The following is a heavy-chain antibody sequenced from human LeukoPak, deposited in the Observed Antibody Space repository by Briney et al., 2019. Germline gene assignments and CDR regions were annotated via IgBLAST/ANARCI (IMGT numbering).Heavy chain of an antibody. J-gene: IGHJ4*02. CDR1: GGSISRYS. D-gene: IGHD3-10*02. V-gene: IGHV4-59*01. CDR3: ATGQLFGKLLSPFDY. Sequence: SETLSLTCTVSGGSISRYSWSWIRQPPGKGLEWIGYIYYSGSTNYNPSLKSRITISVDTSKDQFSLKLSSVTAADTAVYSCATGQLFGKLLSPFDYWGQGTLVTVSS. CDR2: IYYSGST.